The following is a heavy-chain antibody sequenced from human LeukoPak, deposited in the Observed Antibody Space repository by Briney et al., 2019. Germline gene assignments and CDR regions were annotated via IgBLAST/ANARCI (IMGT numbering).Heavy chain of an antibody. J-gene: IGHJ3*02. CDR3: ARESEYYDSSGYYGAFDI. Sequence: GASVKVSCKASGGTFSSYAISWVRQAPGQGLEWMGRIIPIFGTANYAQKFQGRVTIITDESTSTAYMELSSLRSEATAVYYCARESEYYDSSGYYGAFDIWGQGTMVTVSS. D-gene: IGHD3-22*01. CDR1: GGTFSSYA. CDR2: IIPIFGTA. V-gene: IGHV1-69*05.